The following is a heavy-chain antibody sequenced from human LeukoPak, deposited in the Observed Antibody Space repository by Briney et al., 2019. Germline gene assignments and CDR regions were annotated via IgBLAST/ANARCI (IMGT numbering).Heavy chain of an antibody. D-gene: IGHD2-2*01. V-gene: IGHV3-23*01. CDR1: GFTFSSYA. CDR2: ISGSGGST. CDR3: AKDQVRCSSTSCRPYDAFDI. J-gene: IGHJ3*02. Sequence: GGSLRLSCAASGFTFSSYAMSWVRQAPGKGLEWVSAISGSGGSTYYADSVKGRFTVSRDNSKNTLYLQMNSLRAEDTAIYYCAKDQVRCSSTSCRPYDAFDIWGQGTMVTVSS.